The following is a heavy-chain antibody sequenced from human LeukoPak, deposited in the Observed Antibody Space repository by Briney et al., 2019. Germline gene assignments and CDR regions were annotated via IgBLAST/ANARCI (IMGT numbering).Heavy chain of an antibody. CDR1: GYTFTGYY. Sequence: ASVKVSCKASGYTFTGYYMHWVRQAPGQGLEWMGWINPNSGGTNYAQKFQGRVTMTRDTSISTAYMELRRLRSDDTAVYYCASVYYYDSSGYSPFDYWGQGTLVVVSS. D-gene: IGHD3-22*01. J-gene: IGHJ4*02. V-gene: IGHV1-2*02. CDR3: ASVYYYDSSGYSPFDY. CDR2: INPNSGGT.